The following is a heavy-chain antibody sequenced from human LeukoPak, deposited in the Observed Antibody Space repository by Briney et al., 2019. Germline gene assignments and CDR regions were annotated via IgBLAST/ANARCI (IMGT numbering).Heavy chain of an antibody. CDR1: GGSMSPYH. D-gene: IGHD6-13*01. CDR3: ARDKGLAAAGHWYFDL. CDR2: IYYSGST. J-gene: IGHJ2*01. Sequence: PSETLSLTCTVSGGSMSPYHWGWIRQPPGKGLEWTGYIYYSGSTNYNPSLKSRVTISGDTSKNQFSLKLSSVTAADTAVYYCARDKGLAAAGHWYFDLWGRGTLVTVSS. V-gene: IGHV4-59*01.